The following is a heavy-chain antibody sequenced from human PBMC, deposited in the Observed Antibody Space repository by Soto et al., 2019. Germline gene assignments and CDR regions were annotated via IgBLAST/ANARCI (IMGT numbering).Heavy chain of an antibody. V-gene: IGHV3-30*18. Sequence: GGSLRLSCAASGFTFSSYGMHWVRQAPGKGLEWVAVISYDGSNKYYADSVKGRFTISRDNSKNTLYLQMNSLRAEDTAVYYCAKDLGSVSSGWYVYYYYGMDVWGQGTTVTVSS. CDR3: AKDLGSVSSGWYVYYYYGMDV. D-gene: IGHD6-13*01. CDR2: ISYDGSNK. J-gene: IGHJ6*02. CDR1: GFTFSSYG.